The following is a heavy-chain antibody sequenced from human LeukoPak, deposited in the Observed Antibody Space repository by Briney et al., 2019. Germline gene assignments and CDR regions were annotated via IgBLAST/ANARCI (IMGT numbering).Heavy chain of an antibody. CDR1: GGSFNGYY. CDR3: AKDLEEYRYDYDAFDI. D-gene: IGHD3-16*01. Sequence: PSETLSLTCAVYGGSFNGYYWSWIRQPPGKGLEWIGEINHSGSTNYNPSLESRVTISVDTSKNQFSLKLSSVTAADTAVYYCAKDLEEYRYDYDAFDIWGQGTMVTVSS. CDR2: INHSGST. J-gene: IGHJ3*02. V-gene: IGHV4-34*01.